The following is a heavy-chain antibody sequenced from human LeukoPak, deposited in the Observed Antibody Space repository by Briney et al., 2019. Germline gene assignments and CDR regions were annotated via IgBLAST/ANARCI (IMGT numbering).Heavy chain of an antibody. D-gene: IGHD3-3*01. CDR3: ARWVFGEVTGNNDY. V-gene: IGHV3-21*01. Sequence: KPGGSLRLSCAASGFTFSSYSMNWVRQAPGKGLEWVSSISSSSSYIYYADSVKGRFTISRDNAKNSLYLQMNSLRAEDTAVYYCARWVFGEVTGNNDYWGQGTLVTVSS. J-gene: IGHJ4*02. CDR1: GFTFSSYS. CDR2: ISSSSSYI.